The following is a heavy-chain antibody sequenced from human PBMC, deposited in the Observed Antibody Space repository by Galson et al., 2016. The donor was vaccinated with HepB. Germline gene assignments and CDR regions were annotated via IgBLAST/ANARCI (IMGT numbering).Heavy chain of an antibody. Sequence: SLRLSCAASGSTFNTYWMPWVRQAPGRGLEWVANITKDGSNKHYVDSVRGRFTISRDNAKNTVYLQLNSLRADDTAVYYCARAGDNWNDFDCCGQGTLATVSS. CDR3: ARAGDNWNDFDC. CDR2: ITKDGSNK. D-gene: IGHD1-1*01. V-gene: IGHV3-7*04. J-gene: IGHJ4*02. CDR1: GSTFNTYW.